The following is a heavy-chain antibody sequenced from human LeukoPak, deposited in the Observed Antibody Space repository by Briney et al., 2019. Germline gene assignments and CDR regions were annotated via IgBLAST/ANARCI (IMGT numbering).Heavy chain of an antibody. CDR1: GFSFSTYD. J-gene: IGHJ4*02. CDR3: ARGV. V-gene: IGHV3-21*01. CDR2: ISTTGGYT. Sequence: GGSLRLSCVGSGFSFSTYDMGWVRQTPGKGLEWVSAISTTGGYTEDADSVKGRFTISRDNAKNSLYLQMNSLRAEDTAVYYCARGVWGQGTLVTVSS.